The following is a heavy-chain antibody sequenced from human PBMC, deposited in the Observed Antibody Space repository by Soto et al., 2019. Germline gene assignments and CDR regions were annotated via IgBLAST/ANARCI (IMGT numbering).Heavy chain of an antibody. CDR2: ISSSSSTI. Sequence: GGSLRLSCAASGFTFSSYSMNWVRQAPGKGLEWVSYISSSSSTIYYADSVKGRFTISRDNAKNSLYLQMNSLRAEDTAVYYCARPRSSPRNYYYMDVWGKGTTVTVSS. V-gene: IGHV3-48*01. D-gene: IGHD6-13*01. CDR1: GFTFSSYS. CDR3: ARPRSSPRNYYYMDV. J-gene: IGHJ6*03.